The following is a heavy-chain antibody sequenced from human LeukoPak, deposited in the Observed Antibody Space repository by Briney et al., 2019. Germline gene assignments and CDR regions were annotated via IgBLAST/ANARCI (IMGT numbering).Heavy chain of an antibody. CDR1: GGSISSSSYY. CDR2: ICYSGST. V-gene: IGHV4-39*07. Sequence: SETLSLTCTVSGGSISSSSYYWGWIRQPPGKGLEWIGSICYSGSTYYNPSLKSRVTISVDTSKNQFSLKLSSVTAADTAVYYCASHFGELLDDAFDIWGQGTMVTVSS. CDR3: ASHFGELLDDAFDI. D-gene: IGHD3-10*01. J-gene: IGHJ3*02.